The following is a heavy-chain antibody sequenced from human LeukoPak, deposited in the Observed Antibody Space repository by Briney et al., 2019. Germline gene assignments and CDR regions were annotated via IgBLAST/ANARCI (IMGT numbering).Heavy chain of an antibody. CDR2: ISSSGSTI. CDR3: AKEGHCSSASCYLRGFDY. V-gene: IGHV3-48*03. D-gene: IGHD2-2*01. CDR1: GFTFSSYE. Sequence: GGSLRLSCAASGFTFSSYEMNWVRQAPGKGLEWVSYISSSGSTIYYADSVKGRFTISRDNAKNSLYLQMNSLRAEDTAVYYCAKEGHCSSASCYLRGFDYWGQGSLVTVSS. J-gene: IGHJ4*02.